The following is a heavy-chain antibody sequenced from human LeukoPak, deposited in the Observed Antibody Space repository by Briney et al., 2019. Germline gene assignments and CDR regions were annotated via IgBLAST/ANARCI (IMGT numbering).Heavy chain of an antibody. CDR1: GFTFSSYA. CDR2: IRSSGDIT. CDR3: AKDRGAAADFNY. Sequence: GGSLRLSCAASGFTFSSYAMSWVRQAPGKGLEWASGIRSSGDITSYADSVKGRFTISRDNSKNTLFLQMNSLRAEDTAVYYCAKDRGAAADFNYWGQGTLVTVSS. J-gene: IGHJ4*02. V-gene: IGHV3-23*01. D-gene: IGHD6-13*01.